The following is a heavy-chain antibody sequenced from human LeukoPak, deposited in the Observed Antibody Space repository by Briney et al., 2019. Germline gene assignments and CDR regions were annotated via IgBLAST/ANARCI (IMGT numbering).Heavy chain of an antibody. V-gene: IGHV3-11*04. D-gene: IGHD4-17*01. CDR1: GFTFSDYY. J-gene: IGHJ3*02. CDR2: ISSSGSTI. CDR3: ARFLRRADFDAFDI. Sequence: GGSLRLSCAATGFTFSDYYMSWIRQAPGKGLEWASYISSSGSTIYYADSVKGRFTISRDNAKNSLYLQMNSLRAEDTAVYYCARFLRRADFDAFDIWGQGTMVTVSS.